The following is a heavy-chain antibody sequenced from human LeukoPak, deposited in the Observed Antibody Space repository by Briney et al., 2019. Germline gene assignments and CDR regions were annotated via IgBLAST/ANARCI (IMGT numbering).Heavy chain of an antibody. Sequence: ASVKVSCKASGYTFTSYDINWVRQATGQGLEWMGWMNPNSGNTGYAQKFQGRVTMTRNTSISTAYMELSSLRAEDTAAYHCAKGYYFDILSGYSSLDSWGQGTLVTVSS. CDR3: AKGYYFDILSGYSSLDS. D-gene: IGHD3-9*01. V-gene: IGHV1-8*01. CDR1: GYTFTSYD. J-gene: IGHJ4*02. CDR2: MNPNSGNT.